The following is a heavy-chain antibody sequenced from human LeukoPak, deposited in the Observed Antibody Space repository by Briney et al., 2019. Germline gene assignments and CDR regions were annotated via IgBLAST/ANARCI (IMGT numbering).Heavy chain of an antibody. V-gene: IGHV1-69*13. CDR1: GGTFSSYA. J-gene: IGHJ4*02. CDR2: IILIFGTA. Sequence: SVKVSCKASGGTFSSYATSWVRQAPGQGLEWMGGIILIFGTANYAQKFQGRVTITADESTSTAYMELSSLRAEDTAVYYCAKNIGGFDYWGQGTLVTVSS. D-gene: IGHD4-23*01. CDR3: AKNIGGFDY.